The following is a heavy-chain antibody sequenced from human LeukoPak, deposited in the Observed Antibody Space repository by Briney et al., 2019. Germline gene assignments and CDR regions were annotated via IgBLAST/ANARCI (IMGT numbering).Heavy chain of an antibody. CDR2: INHSGST. V-gene: IGHV4-34*01. D-gene: IGHD6-13*01. Sequence: SETLSLTCAVYGGSFSGYYWSWIRQPPGKGLEWIGEINHSGSTNYNPSLKSRVTISVDTSKNQFSLKLSSVTAADTAVYYCARARPPAAADYWGQGTLVTVSS. CDR3: ARARPPAAADY. J-gene: IGHJ4*02. CDR1: GGSFSGYY.